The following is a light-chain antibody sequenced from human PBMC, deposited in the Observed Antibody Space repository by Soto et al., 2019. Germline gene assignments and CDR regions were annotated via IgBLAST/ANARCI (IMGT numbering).Light chain of an antibody. CDR1: QTVTSNY. J-gene: IGKJ1*01. CDR2: GTS. CDR3: QQYGGSRWT. Sequence: EIVLTQSPGTLSLSPGERATLSCRASQTVTSNYFAWYQQRPGQAPRLLIYGTSIRATGIPDRFSGSGSGTDFTLTISRLDPEDFAVYYCQQYGGSRWTFGQGTKVEIK. V-gene: IGKV3-20*01.